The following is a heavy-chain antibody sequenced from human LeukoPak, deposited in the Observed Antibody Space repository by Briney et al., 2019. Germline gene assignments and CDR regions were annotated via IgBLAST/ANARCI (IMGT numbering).Heavy chain of an antibody. CDR2: INSDGSST. V-gene: IGHV3-74*01. CDR3: ARGLRYFDWLPAGYGMDV. CDR1: GFTNSSYW. J-gene: IGHJ6*02. D-gene: IGHD3-9*01. Sequence: GGSLRLSCAASGFTNSSYWMHLVRQAAGKGLVWVSRINSDGSSTSYADSVKGRFTISRDNAKNTLYLQMNSLRAEDTAVYYCARGLRYFDWLPAGYGMDVWGQGTTVTVSS.